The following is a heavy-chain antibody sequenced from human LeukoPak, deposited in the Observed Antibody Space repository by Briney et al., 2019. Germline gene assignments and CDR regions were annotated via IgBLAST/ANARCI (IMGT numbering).Heavy chain of an antibody. Sequence: GGSLRLSCAASGFTFSSYWMSWVRQAPGKGLEWVANIKQDGSEKYYVDSVKGRFTISRDNAKNSLYLQVNSLRAEDTAVYYCARDRYYGSGSYYNLGWDYYYYMDVWGKGTTVTVSS. D-gene: IGHD3-10*01. J-gene: IGHJ6*03. CDR1: GFTFSSYW. CDR2: IKQDGSEK. V-gene: IGHV3-7*01. CDR3: ARDRYYGSGSYYNLGWDYYYYMDV.